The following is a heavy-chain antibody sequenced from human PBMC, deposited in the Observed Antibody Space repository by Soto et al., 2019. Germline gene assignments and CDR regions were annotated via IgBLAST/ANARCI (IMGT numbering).Heavy chain of an antibody. CDR3: ARGQGGSYHRPAPLAY. CDR1: GGSIISYY. V-gene: IGHV4-59*01. D-gene: IGHD1-26*01. J-gene: IGHJ4*02. Sequence: PSETLSLTCTVSGGSIISYYWSWILQPPGKGLEWIGYIYYSGSTNYNPSLKSRVTISVDTSKNQFSLKLSSVTAADTAVYYCARGQGGSYHRPAPLAYSGQGTLVPVSS. CDR2: IYYSGST.